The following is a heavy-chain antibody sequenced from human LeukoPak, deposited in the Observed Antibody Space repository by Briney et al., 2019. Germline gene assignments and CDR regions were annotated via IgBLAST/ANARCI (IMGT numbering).Heavy chain of an antibody. J-gene: IGHJ6*03. CDR1: GYTFTGYY. Sequence: GASVKVSCKASGYTFTGYYMHWVRQAPGQGLEWMGLMNPSGGSTNYAQKFQGRVTMTRDTSTSTVYMELSSLRSEDTAVYHCARGPRITLIRGGQWYHYMDVWGKGTTVTISS. V-gene: IGHV1-46*01. CDR2: MNPSGGST. D-gene: IGHD3-10*01. CDR3: ARGPRITLIRGGQWYHYMDV.